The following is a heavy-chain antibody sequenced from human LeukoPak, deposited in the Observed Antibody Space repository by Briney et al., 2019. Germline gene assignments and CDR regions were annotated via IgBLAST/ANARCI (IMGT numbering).Heavy chain of an antibody. V-gene: IGHV4-59*01. CDR1: GGSISSYY. CDR3: ARATEYVFLDY. J-gene: IGHJ4*02. CDR2: IYYSGST. D-gene: IGHD2/OR15-2a*01. Sequence: SETLSLTCTVSGGSISSYYWSWIRQPPGKGLEWIGYIYYSGSTNYNPSLKSRVTISIDTSKNQFSLKLSSVTAADTAVYYCARATEYVFLDYWGQGTLVTVSS.